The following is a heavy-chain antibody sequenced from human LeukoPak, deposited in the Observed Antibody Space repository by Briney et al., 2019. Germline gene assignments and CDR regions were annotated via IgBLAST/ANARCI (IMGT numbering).Heavy chain of an antibody. J-gene: IGHJ4*02. Sequence: GGSLRLSCVGSGFTFRSHALSWVRQAPEKGLEFVSGIYENGGTTYYADSVKGRFSISRDNSKNTLYLQMDSLRGEDTAVYYCAKDFRIGYSAHFDYWGQGALVTVSS. D-gene: IGHD2-21*01. CDR1: GFTFRSHA. V-gene: IGHV3-23*01. CDR2: IYENGGTT. CDR3: AKDFRIGYSAHFDY.